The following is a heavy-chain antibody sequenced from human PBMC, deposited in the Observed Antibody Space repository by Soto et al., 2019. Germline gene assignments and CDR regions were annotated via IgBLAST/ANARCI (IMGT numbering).Heavy chain of an antibody. Sequence: PGGSLRLSCAASGFTFSNAWMNWVRQAPGKGLEWVGRIKSKTDGGTTDYAAPVKGRFTISRDDSKNTLYLQMNSLKTEDTAVYYCTTDWWGILTGYHFDYWGQGTLVTVSS. CDR2: IKSKTDGGTT. CDR3: TTDWWGILTGYHFDY. D-gene: IGHD3-9*01. J-gene: IGHJ4*02. V-gene: IGHV3-15*07. CDR1: GFTFSNAW.